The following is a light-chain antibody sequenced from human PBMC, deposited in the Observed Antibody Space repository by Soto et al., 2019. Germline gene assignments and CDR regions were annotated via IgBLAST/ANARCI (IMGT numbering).Light chain of an antibody. CDR3: QQSYSTPFT. CDR2: AAS. CDR1: QSISSY. J-gene: IGKJ3*01. Sequence: DIQMTQSPSSLSASVGDRVTITCRASQSISSYLNWYRQKPGKAPKLLIYAASSLQSGVPSRFSGSRSGTDFTLTISSLQPVDFATYYCQQSYSTPFTFGPGTKVDIK. V-gene: IGKV1-39*01.